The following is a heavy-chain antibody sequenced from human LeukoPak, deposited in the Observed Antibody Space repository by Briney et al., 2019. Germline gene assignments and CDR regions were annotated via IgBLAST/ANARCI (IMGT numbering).Heavy chain of an antibody. D-gene: IGHD2-15*01. CDR2: IYTSGDT. CDR3: ARHLWEPRYCSGGSCFGWFDP. Sequence: PSETLSLTCTVSGGSISSYYWSWIRQPPGKGLEWIGYIYTSGDTNYNPSIESRGTTSVDTSKNQFSLKLSSVTAADTAVYYCARHLWEPRYCSGGSCFGWFDPWGQGTLVTVSS. V-gene: IGHV4-4*09. J-gene: IGHJ5*02. CDR1: GGSISSYY.